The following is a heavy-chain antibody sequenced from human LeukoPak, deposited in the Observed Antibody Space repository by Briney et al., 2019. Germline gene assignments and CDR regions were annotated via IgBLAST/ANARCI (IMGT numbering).Heavy chain of an antibody. Sequence: YYXXGIRQPPGKGXEWIGSIYYSGSTYYNPSLKSRFTISVDTSKNQFSLKLSSVTAADTAVYYCARGPFIVVVPAAKVWFDPWGQGTLVTVSS. V-gene: IGHV4-39*01. J-gene: IGHJ5*02. D-gene: IGHD2-2*01. CDR2: IYYSGST. CDR3: ARGPFIVVVPAAKVWFDP. CDR1: YY.